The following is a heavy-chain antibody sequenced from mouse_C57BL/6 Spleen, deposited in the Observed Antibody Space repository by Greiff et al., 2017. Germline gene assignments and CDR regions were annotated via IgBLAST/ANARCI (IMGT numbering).Heavy chain of an antibody. J-gene: IGHJ4*01. D-gene: IGHD4-1*01. Sequence: QVQLQQPGAELVMPGASVKLSCKASGYTFTSYWMHWVKQRPGQGLEWIGEIDPSGSYTNYNQKFKGKSTLTVDKSSSTAYMQLSSLTSEDSAVYYCARSEGGTDAMDYWGQGTSVTVSS. CDR1: GYTFTSYW. V-gene: IGHV1-69*01. CDR2: IDPSGSYT. CDR3: ARSEGGTDAMDY.